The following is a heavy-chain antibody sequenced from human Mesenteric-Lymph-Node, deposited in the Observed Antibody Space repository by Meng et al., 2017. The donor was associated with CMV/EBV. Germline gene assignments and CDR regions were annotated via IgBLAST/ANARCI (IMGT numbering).Heavy chain of an antibody. CDR1: GYTFTGYY. Sequence: ASVKVSCKASGYTFTGYYMYWVRQAPGQGLEWMGWINPNSGGTNYAQKFQGRVTMTRDTSISTAYMELSRLRSDDMAVYYCARVESFDFWSGYYYGMDVWGQGTTVTVSS. V-gene: IGHV1-2*02. CDR2: INPNSGGT. CDR3: ARVESFDFWSGYYYGMDV. J-gene: IGHJ6*02. D-gene: IGHD3-3*01.